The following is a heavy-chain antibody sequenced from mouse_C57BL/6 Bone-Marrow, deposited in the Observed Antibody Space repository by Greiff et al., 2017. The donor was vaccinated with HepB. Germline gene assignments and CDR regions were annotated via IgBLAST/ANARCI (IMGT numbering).Heavy chain of an antibody. V-gene: IGHV1-64*01. CDR1: GYTFTSYW. D-gene: IGHD1-1*01. Sequence: QVQLQQPGAELVKPGASVKLSCKASGYTFTSYWMHWVKQRPGQGLEWIGMIHPNSGSTNYNEKFKSKATLTVDKSSSTAYMQLSSLTSEDSAVYYCARSYYGSSLHFDYWGQGTTLTVAS. CDR3: ARSYYGSSLHFDY. CDR2: IHPNSGST. J-gene: IGHJ2*01.